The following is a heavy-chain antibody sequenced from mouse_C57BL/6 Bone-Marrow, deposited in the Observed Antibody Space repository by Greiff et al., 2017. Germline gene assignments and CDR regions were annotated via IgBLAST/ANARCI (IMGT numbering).Heavy chain of an antibody. J-gene: IGHJ3*01. D-gene: IGHD2-4*01. Sequence: VQLQQSGPELVKPGASVKISCKASGYAFSSSWMNWVKQRPGQGLEWIGRIYPGDGDTNYNGKFKGKATLTADKSSSTAYMQLSSLTSEDSAVYLCARDDDDVGFAYWGQGTLVTVSA. CDR2: IYPGDGDT. CDR1: GYAFSSSW. V-gene: IGHV1-82*01. CDR3: ARDDDDVGFAY.